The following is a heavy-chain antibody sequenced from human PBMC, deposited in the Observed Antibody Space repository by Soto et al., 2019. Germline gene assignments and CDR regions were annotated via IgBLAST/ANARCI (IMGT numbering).Heavy chain of an antibody. V-gene: IGHV1-2*04. D-gene: IGHD6-6*01. CDR2: INPNSGGT. J-gene: IGHJ4*02. Sequence: ASVQVSCQASGSTFTGYYMHWVRQAPGQGLEWMGWINPNSGGTNYAQKFQGWVTMTRDTSISTAYMELSRLRSDDTAVYYCARGAIYSSSPFDYWGQGTLVTVSS. CDR3: ARGAIYSSSPFDY. CDR1: GSTFTGYY.